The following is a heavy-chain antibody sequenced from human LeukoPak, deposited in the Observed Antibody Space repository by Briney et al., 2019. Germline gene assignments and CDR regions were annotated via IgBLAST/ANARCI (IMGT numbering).Heavy chain of an antibody. V-gene: IGHV3-21*01. D-gene: IGHD2-8*01. CDR2: ISSSSYDI. Sequence: PGGSLRLSCAASGFTFSSYSMNWVRQAPGKGLEWVSSISSSSYDINYTDSMKGRFTISRDNAKHSLYLQMNSLRSEDTAVYYCFSDNEGRSGGDSWGQGSLVTVSS. J-gene: IGHJ4*02. CDR3: FSDNEGRSGGDS. CDR1: GFTFSSYS.